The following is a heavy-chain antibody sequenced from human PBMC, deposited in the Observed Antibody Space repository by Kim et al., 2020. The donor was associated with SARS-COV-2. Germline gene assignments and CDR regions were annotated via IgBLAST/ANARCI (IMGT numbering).Heavy chain of an antibody. CDR3: ARPRIAVRVDGMDV. Sequence: GGSLRLSCAASGFTFSSYAMHWVRQAPGKGLEWVAVISYDGSNKYYADSVKGRFTISRDNSKNTLYLQMNSLRSEDTAVYYCARPRIAVRVDGMDVWGQGTTVTVSS. J-gene: IGHJ6*02. CDR2: ISYDGSNK. D-gene: IGHD6-19*01. CDR1: GFTFSSYA. V-gene: IGHV3-30*04.